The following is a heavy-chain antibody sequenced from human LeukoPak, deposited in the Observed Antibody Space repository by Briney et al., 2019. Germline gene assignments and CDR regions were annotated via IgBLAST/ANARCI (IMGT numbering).Heavy chain of an antibody. Sequence: ASVKVSCKASGGTFSSYAISWERQAPGQGLEWMGRIIPIFGTANYAQKFQGRVTITTDESTSTAYMELSSLRSEDTAVYYCARDRSVFVAVAAPDYWGQGTLVTVSS. D-gene: IGHD6-19*01. CDR1: GGTFSSYA. CDR3: ARDRSVFVAVAAPDY. J-gene: IGHJ4*02. V-gene: IGHV1-69*05. CDR2: IIPIFGTA.